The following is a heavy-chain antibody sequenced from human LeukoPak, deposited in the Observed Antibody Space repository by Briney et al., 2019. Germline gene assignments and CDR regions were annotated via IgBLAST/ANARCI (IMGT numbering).Heavy chain of an antibody. J-gene: IGHJ4*02. CDR2: IYKDGRT. CDR1: GFVVSTNY. D-gene: IGHD3-3*01. Sequence: PGGSLRLSCAASGFVVSTNYMTWVRQPPGKGLEWVSVIYKDGRTFYTDSVKGRFTISRDNSKNTLYLQMNSLRAEDTAVYYCARVAEGSGYAFDYRGQGTLVTVSS. CDR3: ARVAEGSGYAFDY. V-gene: IGHV3-53*01.